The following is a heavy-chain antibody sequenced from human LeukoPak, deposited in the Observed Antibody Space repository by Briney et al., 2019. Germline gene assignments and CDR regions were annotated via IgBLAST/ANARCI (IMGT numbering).Heavy chain of an antibody. Sequence: GGSLTLSWAASGFTVSSYAMSWVSQAPGKGLEWVSSISGSGGSTYYAASVKDRFTISRDNSKNTLYLQMNSLRDEDTAVYYCARSHGDFYYFDYWGQGTLVTVSS. CDR3: ARSHGDFYYFDY. CDR2: ISGSGGST. CDR1: GFTVSSYA. D-gene: IGHD4-17*01. V-gene: IGHV3-23*01. J-gene: IGHJ4*02.